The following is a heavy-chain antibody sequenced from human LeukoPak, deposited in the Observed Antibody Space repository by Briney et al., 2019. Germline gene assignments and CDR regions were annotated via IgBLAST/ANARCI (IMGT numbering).Heavy chain of an antibody. V-gene: IGHV4-39*01. CDR3: ARAGHRYYFDY. J-gene: IGHJ4*02. CDR1: GDSISSSSYY. Sequence: SETLSLTCTVSGDSISSSSYYWGFIRQPPGQGLEWIGSIYYSGSTYYNASFKTRVTISLDTSKNQFSLKLSSVTAADTAVYYCARAGHRYYFDYWGQGTLVTVSS. CDR2: IYYSGST.